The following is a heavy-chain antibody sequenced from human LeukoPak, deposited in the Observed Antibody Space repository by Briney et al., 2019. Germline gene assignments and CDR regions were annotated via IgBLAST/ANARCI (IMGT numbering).Heavy chain of an antibody. V-gene: IGHV3-21*01. CDR1: GFTFSSYT. D-gene: IGHD3-22*01. CDR2: ISSSSSHI. J-gene: IGHJ4*02. Sequence: PGGSLRLSCAASGFTFSSYTMNWVRQAPGKGLEWVSSISSSSSHIYYADSVKGRFTISRDNAKNSLYLQMNSLRAEDTAVYYCAREDSSGYYPNLFDYWGQGTLVTVSS. CDR3: AREDSSGYYPNLFDY.